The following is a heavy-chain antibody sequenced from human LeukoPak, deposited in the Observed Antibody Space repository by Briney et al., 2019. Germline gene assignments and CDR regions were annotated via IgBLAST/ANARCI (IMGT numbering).Heavy chain of an antibody. Sequence: SQTLSLTCTVSGGSISSGGYYWSWIRQHPGKGLEWIGHIYYSGSTYYNPSLKSRVTISVDTSKNQFSLKLSSVTAADTAVYYCARDHCSSTSCYFDYWGQGTLVTVSS. CDR2: IYYSGST. CDR1: GGSISSGGYY. J-gene: IGHJ4*02. D-gene: IGHD2-2*01. CDR3: ARDHCSSTSCYFDY. V-gene: IGHV4-31*03.